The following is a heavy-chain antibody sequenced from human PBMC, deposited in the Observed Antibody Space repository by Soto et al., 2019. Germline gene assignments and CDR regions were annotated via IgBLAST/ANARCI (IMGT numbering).Heavy chain of an antibody. J-gene: IGHJ4*02. CDR2: IWYDGSNK. V-gene: IGHV3-33*01. CDR3: ARSLRYCSSTSCYTQGRGPFDY. Sequence: PGGSLRLSCAASGFTFSSYGMHWVRQAPGKGLEWVAVIWYDGSNKYYADSVKGRFTISRDNSKNTLYLQMNSLRAEDTAVYYCARSLRYCSSTSCYTQGRGPFDYWGQGTLVTVS. CDR1: GFTFSSYG. D-gene: IGHD2-2*02.